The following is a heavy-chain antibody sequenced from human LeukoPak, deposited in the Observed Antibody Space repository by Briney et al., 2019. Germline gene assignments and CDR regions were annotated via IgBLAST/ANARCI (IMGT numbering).Heavy chain of an antibody. CDR3: ARDGPISSSEYFDY. D-gene: IGHD6-6*01. CDR1: GFTFSSYS. J-gene: IGHJ4*02. CDR2: ISSSSSYI. V-gene: IGHV3-21*01. Sequence: GGSLRLSCAASGFTFSSYSMNWVRQAPGKGLEWVSSISSSSSYIYYADSVKGRFTISRDNAKNSLYLQMNSLRAEDTAVYYCARDGPISSSEYFDYWGQGTLVTVSS.